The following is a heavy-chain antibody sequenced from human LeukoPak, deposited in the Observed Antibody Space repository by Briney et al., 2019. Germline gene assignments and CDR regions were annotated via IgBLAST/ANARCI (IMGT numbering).Heavy chain of an antibody. D-gene: IGHD2-2*01. CDR3: ARDEVRYCSSTSCPNFDY. Sequence: GRSLRLSCAASGFTFSSYAMHWVRQAPGKGLEWVAVISYDGSNKYYPDSVKGRFTISRDNSKNTLYLQMNSLRAEDTAVYYCARDEVRYCSSTSCPNFDYWGQGTLVTVSS. CDR2: ISYDGSNK. CDR1: GFTFSSYA. V-gene: IGHV3-30-3*01. J-gene: IGHJ4*02.